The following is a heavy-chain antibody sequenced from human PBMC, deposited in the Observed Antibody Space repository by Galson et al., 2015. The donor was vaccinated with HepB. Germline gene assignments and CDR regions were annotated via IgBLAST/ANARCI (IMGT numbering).Heavy chain of an antibody. J-gene: IGHJ4*02. D-gene: IGHD3-10*01. Sequence: SLRLSCAASGFTFSNSWMHWVRQVPGKGLVWVSRVNNDGSSTSYADSVKGRFTISRDNAKNTLYLQMNSLRAEDTAVYYCARDGGYYGSGSETYWGQGTLVTVSS. CDR1: GFTFSNSW. CDR3: ARDGGYYGSGSETY. V-gene: IGHV3-74*01. CDR2: VNNDGSST.